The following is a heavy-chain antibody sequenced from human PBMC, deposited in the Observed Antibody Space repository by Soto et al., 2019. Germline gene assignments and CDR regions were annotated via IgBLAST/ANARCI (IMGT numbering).Heavy chain of an antibody. D-gene: IGHD3-10*01. Sequence: QPGGSLRLSCAASGFTFSSYGMHWVRQAPGKGLEWVAVIWYDGSNKYYADSVKGRFTISRDNSKNTLYLQMNSLRAEDTAVYYCARDWRGRHRAHWYYYYGMDVWGQGTTVTVSS. V-gene: IGHV3-33*01. CDR2: IWYDGSNK. J-gene: IGHJ6*02. CDR1: GFTFSSYG. CDR3: ARDWRGRHRAHWYYYYGMDV.